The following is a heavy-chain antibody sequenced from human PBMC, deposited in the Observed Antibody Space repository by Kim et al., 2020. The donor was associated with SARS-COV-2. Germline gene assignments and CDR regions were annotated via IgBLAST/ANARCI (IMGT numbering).Heavy chain of an antibody. J-gene: IGHJ4*02. CDR3: TQKN. Sequence: GGSLRLSCVGSGFTFDNYAMGWVRQAPAKGLEWVAAISARGDEIYYADSVKGRFTISRDNSKNTLFLQTNSLRSEDTALYYCTQKNWGQGTLVTVSS. V-gene: IGHV3-23*01. CDR2: ISARGDEI. CDR1: GFTFDNYA.